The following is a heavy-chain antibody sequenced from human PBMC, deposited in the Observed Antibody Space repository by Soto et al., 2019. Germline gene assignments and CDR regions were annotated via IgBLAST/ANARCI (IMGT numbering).Heavy chain of an antibody. CDR1: GFTFSSYG. D-gene: IGHD2-2*01. CDR3: ARALGYCSSTSCYLWFDP. J-gene: IGHJ5*02. Sequence: GGSLRLSCAASGFTFSSYGMSWVRQAPGKGLEWVANIKQDGSEKYYVDSVKGRFTISRDNAKNSLYLQMNSLRAEDTAVYYCARALGYCSSTSCYLWFDPWGQGTLVTVSS. CDR2: IKQDGSEK. V-gene: IGHV3-7*01.